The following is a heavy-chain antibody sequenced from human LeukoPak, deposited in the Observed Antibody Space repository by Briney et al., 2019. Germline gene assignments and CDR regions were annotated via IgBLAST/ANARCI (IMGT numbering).Heavy chain of an antibody. CDR1: GYTFTGYY. D-gene: IGHD3-16*01. J-gene: IGHJ4*02. Sequence: ASVKVSCKASGYTFTGYYMHWVRQAPGQGLEWMGWINPNSGGTNYAQKFQGRVTMTRDTSISTAYMELSRLRSDDTAVYYCARGYRLGRYGGYYFDYWGQGTLVTVSS. CDR3: ARGYRLGRYGGYYFDY. CDR2: INPNSGGT. V-gene: IGHV1-2*02.